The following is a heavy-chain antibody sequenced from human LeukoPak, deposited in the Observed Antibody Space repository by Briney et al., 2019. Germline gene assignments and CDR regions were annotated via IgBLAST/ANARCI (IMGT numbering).Heavy chain of an antibody. V-gene: IGHV3-11*04. CDR2: ISSSGSTI. CDR3: ARHRWGYFDSTRVQYYFDY. Sequence: PGGSLRLSCAASGFTFSDYYMSWIRQAPGKGLEWVSYISSSGSTIYYADSVKGRFTISRDNAKNSLYLQMNSLRAEDTAVYYCARHRWGYFDSTRVQYYFDYWGQGTLVTVSS. J-gene: IGHJ4*02. D-gene: IGHD3-9*01. CDR1: GFTFSDYY.